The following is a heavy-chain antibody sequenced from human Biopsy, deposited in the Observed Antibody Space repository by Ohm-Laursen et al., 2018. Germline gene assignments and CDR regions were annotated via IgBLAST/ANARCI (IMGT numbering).Heavy chain of an antibody. D-gene: IGHD2/OR15-2a*01. Sequence: ASVKVSCKASGGTFSKYGISWVRQAPGQGLEWMGWIDPDSGRTSFGQNFQGRVTMTSDTSTGTAYLELTRLRSDDTAVYYCARATNSTGWPYYYFYGMDVWGQGTTVTVSS. CDR2: IDPDSGRT. CDR3: ARATNSTGWPYYYFYGMDV. J-gene: IGHJ6*02. CDR1: GGTFSKYG. V-gene: IGHV1-2*02.